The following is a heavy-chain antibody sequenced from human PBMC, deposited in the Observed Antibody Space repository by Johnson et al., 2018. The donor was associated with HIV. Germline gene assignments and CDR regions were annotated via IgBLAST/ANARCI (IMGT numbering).Heavy chain of an antibody. Sequence: VQLVESGGGLVKPGGSLRLSCAASGFTFSSYAMSWVRQAPGKGLEWVSAISGSGGSTYYADSVKGRFTISRDNSKNTLYLQMNSLRAEDTAVDYCAKGGHCGGACNFEVHEDAFDVWGQGTMVTVSS. J-gene: IGHJ3*01. CDR3: AKGGHCGGACNFEVHEDAFDV. CDR1: GFTFSSYA. D-gene: IGHD2-21*02. V-gene: IGHV3-23*04. CDR2: ISGSGGST.